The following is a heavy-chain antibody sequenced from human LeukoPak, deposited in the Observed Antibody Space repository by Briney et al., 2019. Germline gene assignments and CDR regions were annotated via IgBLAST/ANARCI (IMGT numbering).Heavy chain of an antibody. Sequence: GGSLRLSCAASGFTFSSYAMHWVRQAPGKGLEWVAVISYDGSNKYYADSVKGRFTISRDNSKNTLYLQMNSLRAEDTAVYYCARESSQSNDYGDYYDYWGQGTLVTVSS. CDR2: ISYDGSNK. CDR3: ARESSQSNDYGDYYDY. D-gene: IGHD4-17*01. CDR1: GFTFSSYA. V-gene: IGHV3-30*04. J-gene: IGHJ4*02.